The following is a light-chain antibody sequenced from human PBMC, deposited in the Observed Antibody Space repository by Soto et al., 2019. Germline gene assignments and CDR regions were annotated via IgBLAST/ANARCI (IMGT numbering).Light chain of an antibody. CDR2: ENN. CDR1: SSNIGNSY. Sequence: QSVLTQPPSVSAPPGQKVTISCSGSSSNIGNSYVSWYQQLPGTAPKVLIYENNKRPSGIPDRFSGSKSGTSATLDITGLQTGDEADYYCGTWDSSLRAEVFGAGTKVTVL. J-gene: IGLJ1*01. CDR3: GTWDSSLRAEV. V-gene: IGLV1-51*02.